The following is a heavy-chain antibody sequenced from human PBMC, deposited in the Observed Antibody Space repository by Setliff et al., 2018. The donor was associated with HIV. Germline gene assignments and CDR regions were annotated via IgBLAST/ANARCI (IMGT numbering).Heavy chain of an antibody. CDR2: IYYSGTT. CDR3: ARLGGNWGYWFDP. D-gene: IGHD7-27*01. J-gene: IGHJ5*02. CDR1: GGLISSHIYQ. Sequence: PSETLSLTCTVSGGLISSHIYQWGWIRQPPGKRLEWIGSIYYSGTTYYNPSLKSRLTISIDTSVNQFSLRLNALTAADTAVYYCARLGGNWGYWFDPWSQGTLVTVSS. V-gene: IGHV4-39*01.